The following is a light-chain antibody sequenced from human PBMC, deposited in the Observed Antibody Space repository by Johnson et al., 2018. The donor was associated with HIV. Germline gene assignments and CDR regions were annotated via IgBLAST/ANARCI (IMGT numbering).Light chain of an antibody. Sequence: QSVLTQPPSVSAAPGQKVTISCSGSNSNIGRHSVSWYQQLPGTAPKLLIYGNDKRPSGIPDRFSASKSGTSATLGLTGLQTGDEADYYCGTWDSNLSSEVFGAGTKVTVL. CDR3: GTWDSNLSSEV. CDR2: GND. V-gene: IGLV1-51*02. CDR1: NSNIGRHS. J-gene: IGLJ1*01.